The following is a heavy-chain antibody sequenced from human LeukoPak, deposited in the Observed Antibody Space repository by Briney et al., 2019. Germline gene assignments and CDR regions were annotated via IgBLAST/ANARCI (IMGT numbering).Heavy chain of an antibody. CDR2: ISSSGGST. CDR1: GFTFSSYA. J-gene: IGHJ4*02. D-gene: IGHD3-22*01. CDR3: AKDSYYDSSGHFYFDY. V-gene: IGHV3-23*01. Sequence: GGSLRLSCAASGFTFSSYAMTWVRQAPGKGLEWVSAISSSGGSTYYADSVKGRFTISRDNSKNTLYLQMNSLRAEDTAVYYCAKDSYYDSSGHFYFDYWGQGTLVTVSS.